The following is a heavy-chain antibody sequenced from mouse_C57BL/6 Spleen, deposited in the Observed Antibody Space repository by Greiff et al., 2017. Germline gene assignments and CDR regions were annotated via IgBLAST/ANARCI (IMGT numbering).Heavy chain of an antibody. J-gene: IGHJ3*01. D-gene: IGHD1-1*02. CDR1: GFTFSSYA. Sequence: EVQLVESGEGLVKPGGSLKLSCAASGFTFSSYAMSWVRQTPEKRLEWVAYISSGGDYIYYADTVKGRFTISRDNARNTLYLQMSSLKSEDTAMYYCTRDGGGSYGWLADWGQRTRVTVA. CDR3: TRDGGGSYGWLAD. CDR2: ISSGGDYI. V-gene: IGHV5-9-1*02.